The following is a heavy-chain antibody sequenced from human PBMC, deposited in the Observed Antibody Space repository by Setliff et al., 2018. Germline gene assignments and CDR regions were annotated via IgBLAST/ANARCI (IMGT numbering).Heavy chain of an antibody. CDR3: AREGQLLLQGEYSDAFDI. V-gene: IGHV3-48*01. Sequence: PGESLRLSCAASGFIFSDYAMNWVRQAPGKGLEWLSYISNSNSIHYADSVKGRFTISRDNAKNSLSLQMNSLGAEDTAVYYCAREGQLLLQGEYSDAFDIWGQGTKVTVSS. CDR2: ISNSNSI. CDR1: GFIFSDYA. J-gene: IGHJ3*02. D-gene: IGHD2-15*01.